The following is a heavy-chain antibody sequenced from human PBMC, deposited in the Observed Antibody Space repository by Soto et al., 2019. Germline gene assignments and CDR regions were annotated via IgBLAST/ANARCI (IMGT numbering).Heavy chain of an antibody. CDR1: GGSISSYY. CDR3: ASSQEIIAAPHWFDP. V-gene: IGHV4-59*01. J-gene: IGHJ5*02. CDR2: IYYSGST. Sequence: SETLSLTCTVSGGSISSYYWSWIRQPPGKGLEWIGYIYYSGSTNYNPSLKSRVTISVDTSKNQFSLKLSSVTAADTAVYYCASSQEIIAAPHWFDPWGQGTLVTVSS. D-gene: IGHD6-6*01.